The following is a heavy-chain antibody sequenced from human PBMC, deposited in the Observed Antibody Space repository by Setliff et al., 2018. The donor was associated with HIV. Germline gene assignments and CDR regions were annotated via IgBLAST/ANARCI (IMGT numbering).Heavy chain of an antibody. CDR2: INHSGST. V-gene: IGHV4-34*01. D-gene: IGHD1-26*01. J-gene: IGHJ4*02. CDR1: GGSFSGYY. CDR3: AGGPGTTSIDY. Sequence: PSETLSLTCAVYGGSFSGYYWSWIRQPPGKGLEWIGEINHSGSTNYNVSLWSRVTISLDASRNQFSLELISVTAADTAVYYCAGGPGTTSIDYWAQGTLVTSPQ.